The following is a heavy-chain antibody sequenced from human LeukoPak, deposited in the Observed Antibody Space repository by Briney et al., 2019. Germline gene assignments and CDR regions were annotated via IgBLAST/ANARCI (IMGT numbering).Heavy chain of an antibody. CDR2: IYYSGST. J-gene: IGHJ4*02. D-gene: IGHD7-27*01. CDR1: GGSISSYY. V-gene: IGHV4-59*01. Sequence: SETLSLTCTVSGGSISSYYWSWIRQPPGKGLEWIGYIYYSGSTNYNPSLKSRVTTSVDTSKNQFSLKLSSVTAADTAVYYCARDAWGLFDYWGQGTLVTVSS. CDR3: ARDAWGLFDY.